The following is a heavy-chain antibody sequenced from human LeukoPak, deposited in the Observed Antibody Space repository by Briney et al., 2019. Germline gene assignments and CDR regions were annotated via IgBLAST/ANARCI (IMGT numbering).Heavy chain of an antibody. CDR3: AGGGSGWFVS. V-gene: IGHV4-59*01. D-gene: IGHD6-19*01. J-gene: IGHJ5*01. CDR1: GGSIIGYS. CDR2: NT. Sequence: SETLSLTRTVSGGSIIGYSWSWIRQPPGKGLEWIGNNTNYNPSLKSRVTISLDMSKSQFSLRLTSVTAADTAVYFCAGGGSGWFVSWGHGTLVTVSS.